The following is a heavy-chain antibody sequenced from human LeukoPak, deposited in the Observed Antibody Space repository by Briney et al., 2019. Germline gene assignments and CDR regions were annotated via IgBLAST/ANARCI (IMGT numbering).Heavy chain of an antibody. CDR2: IKQDGSEK. D-gene: IGHD1/OR15-1a*01. Sequence: PGGSLRLSCAASGFTFSSHWMNWVRQVPGKGLEWVANIKQDGSEKYYVDSVKGRFSISRDNAKNSLYLQMNSLRAEDTAVYYCAREGPINNGDLDDWGQGTLVTVSS. CDR3: AREGPINNGDLDD. J-gene: IGHJ4*02. CDR1: GFTFSSHW. V-gene: IGHV3-7*05.